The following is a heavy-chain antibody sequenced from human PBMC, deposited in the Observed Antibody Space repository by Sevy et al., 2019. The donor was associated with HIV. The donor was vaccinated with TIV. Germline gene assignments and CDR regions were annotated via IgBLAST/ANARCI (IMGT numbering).Heavy chain of an antibody. CDR3: ARVNVDTAMVTYSRTFDY. CDR2: IYYSGST. J-gene: IGHJ4*02. V-gene: IGHV4-30-4*01. CDR1: GGSISSGDNY. Sequence: SETLSLTCTVSGGSISSGDNYWSWIRQPPGKGLEWIGYIYYSGSTYYNPSLKSRVTISVDTSKNQFSLKLSSVTAADTAVYYCARVNVDTAMVTYSRTFDYWGQGTLVTVSS. D-gene: IGHD5-18*01.